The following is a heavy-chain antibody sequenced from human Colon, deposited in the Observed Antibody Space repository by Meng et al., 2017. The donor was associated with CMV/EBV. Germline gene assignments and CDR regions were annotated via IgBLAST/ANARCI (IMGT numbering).Heavy chain of an antibody. J-gene: IGHJ6*02. CDR2: IYYSGST. CDR3: ARGYDSSGYSRGRYYGMDV. D-gene: IGHD3-22*01. Sequence: SETLSLTCTVSGGSISTYYWSWIRQLPGKGLEWIGYIYYSGSTNYNPSLKSRVTISVDTSKNQFSLKLSSVTAADTAMYYCARGYDSSGYSRGRYYGMDVWGQGTTVTVSS. CDR1: GGSISTYY. V-gene: IGHV4-59*01.